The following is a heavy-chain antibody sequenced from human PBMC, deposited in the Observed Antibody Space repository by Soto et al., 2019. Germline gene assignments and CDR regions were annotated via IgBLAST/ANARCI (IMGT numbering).Heavy chain of an antibody. D-gene: IGHD3-3*01. CDR1: GYTFTNYA. CDR2: INPSGGST. CDR3: ARGRILEWLLSQYYYYGMDV. Sequence: GASVKVSCKASGYTFTNYAMHWVRQAPGQRLEWMGWINPSGGSTSYAQKFQGRVTMTRDTSTSTVYMELSSLRSEDTAVYYCARGRILEWLLSQYYYYGMDVWGQGTTVTVSS. J-gene: IGHJ6*02. V-gene: IGHV1-46*01.